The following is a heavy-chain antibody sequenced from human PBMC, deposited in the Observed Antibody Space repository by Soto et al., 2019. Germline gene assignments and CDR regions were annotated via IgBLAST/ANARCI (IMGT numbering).Heavy chain of an antibody. CDR3: STGYSSGWITFNFDS. J-gene: IGHJ4*02. V-gene: IGHV1-69*01. Sequence: QVQLVQSGAEVKKPGSSVKVSCKASGGTFSSYAISWVRQAPGQGLEWMGGIIPIFGTANYAQKFQGRVTITVDESTSTASMELSSLRSEDTAVYYCSTGYSSGWITFNFDSWGQGTLVTVSS. CDR1: GGTFSSYA. CDR2: IIPIFGTA. D-gene: IGHD6-19*01.